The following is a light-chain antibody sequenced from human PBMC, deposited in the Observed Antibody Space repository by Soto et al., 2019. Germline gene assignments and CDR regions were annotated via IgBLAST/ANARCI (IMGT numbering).Light chain of an antibody. CDR3: QQYKDWPPYT. J-gene: IGKJ2*01. CDR1: QSIASSY. V-gene: IGKV3-20*01. CDR2: RTF. Sequence: EIVLTQSPGTLSLSPGERATLSCRASQSIASSYLAWYQQKPGQPPRLLLYRTFNRATGIPDRFSGSGSGTDFTLTISRLEPEDFAVYFCQQYKDWPPYTFGQGTKLEIK.